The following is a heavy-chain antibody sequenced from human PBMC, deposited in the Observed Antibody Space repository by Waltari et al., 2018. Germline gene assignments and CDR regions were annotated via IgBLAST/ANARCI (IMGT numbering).Heavy chain of an antibody. J-gene: IGHJ5*01. Sequence: QTQLVQSGSQVKKAGSPVRIPCNASAWILTFPYLHWVRQAPGQALEWMGWITPYNGDLKYAQSFQGRVTITRHSSLHTTYMELTNLRSDDTAVYYCARSRLSGTQSNFDSWGQGTLVTVSS. CDR3: ARSRLSGTQSNFDS. V-gene: IGHV1-45*02. D-gene: IGHD2-15*01. CDR1: AWILTFPY. CDR2: ITPYNGDL.